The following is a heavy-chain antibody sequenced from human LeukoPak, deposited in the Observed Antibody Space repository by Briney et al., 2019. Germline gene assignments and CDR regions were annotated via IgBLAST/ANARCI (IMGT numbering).Heavy chain of an antibody. CDR2: ISSSSSYI. J-gene: IGHJ5*02. V-gene: IGHV3-21*01. Sequence: GGSLRLSCAASGFTFSSYSMNWVRQAPGKGLEWVSSISSSSSYIYYADSVKGRFTISRDNAKNSLYLQMNSLRAEDTAVYYCARSAWTQPRQLDRRFDPWGQGTLVTVSS. CDR3: ARSAWTQPRQLDRRFDP. CDR1: GFTFSSYS. D-gene: IGHD6-13*01.